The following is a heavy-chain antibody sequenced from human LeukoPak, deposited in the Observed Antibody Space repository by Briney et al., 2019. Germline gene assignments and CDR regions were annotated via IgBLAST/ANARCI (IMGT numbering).Heavy chain of an antibody. CDR3: ARALYRGYSYGYVGGDWFDP. J-gene: IGHJ5*02. CDR2: IYHSGST. CDR1: GGSISSGGYS. D-gene: IGHD5-18*01. V-gene: IGHV4-30-2*01. Sequence: ASQTLSLTCAVSGGSISSGGYSWSWIRQPPGKGLEWIGYIYHSGSTYYNPSLKSRVTISVDRSKNQFSLKLSPVTAADTAVYYCARALYRGYSYGYVGGDWFDPWGQGTLVTVSS.